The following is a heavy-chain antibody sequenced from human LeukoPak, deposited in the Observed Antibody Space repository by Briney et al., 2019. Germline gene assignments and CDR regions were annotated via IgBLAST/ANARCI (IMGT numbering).Heavy chain of an antibody. Sequence: GGSLRLSCAASGFTFSTYAMSWVRQARGEGRECVSAIIGSGDITYYADSVKGRFNISRDNSKNTLYMQMNRLRVEDTAVYYCAKDGSYDSSGYYSLDSAGMDVWGQGTMVTVSS. CDR1: GFTFSTYA. D-gene: IGHD3-22*01. J-gene: IGHJ6*02. CDR3: AKDGSYDSSGYYSLDSAGMDV. CDR2: IIGSGDIT. V-gene: IGHV3-23*01.